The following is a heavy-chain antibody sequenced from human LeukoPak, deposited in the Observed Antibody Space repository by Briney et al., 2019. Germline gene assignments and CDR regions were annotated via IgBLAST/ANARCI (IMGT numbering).Heavy chain of an antibody. Sequence: GGTLRLSCAASGFTFSSYGMSWVRQAPGKGLEWASAISGSGGSTYYADSVKGRFTISRDNAKNSLYLQMNSLRAEDTAMYYCARIQSAYSYGYDPFDYWGQGTLVTVSS. CDR3: ARIQSAYSYGYDPFDY. CDR2: ISGSGGST. J-gene: IGHJ4*02. D-gene: IGHD5-18*01. CDR1: GFTFSSYG. V-gene: IGHV3-23*01.